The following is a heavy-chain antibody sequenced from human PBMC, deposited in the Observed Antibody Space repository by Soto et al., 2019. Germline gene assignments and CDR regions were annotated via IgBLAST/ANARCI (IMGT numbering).Heavy chain of an antibody. CDR1: GFTFSNAW. CDR2: IKSKTDGGTT. J-gene: IGHJ6*02. V-gene: IGHV3-15*07. Sequence: GGSLRLSCAASGFTFSNAWMNWVRQAPGKGLEWVGRIKSKTDGGTTDYAAPVKGRFTISRDDSKNTLYLQMNSLKTEDTAVYYCTTDSIYYFWGVSLYGMYVRAQGTTVPVSS. CDR3: TTDSIYYFWGVSLYGMYV. D-gene: IGHD3-3*01.